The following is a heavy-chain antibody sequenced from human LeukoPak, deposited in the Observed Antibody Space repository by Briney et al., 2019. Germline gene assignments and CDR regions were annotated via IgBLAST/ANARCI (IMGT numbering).Heavy chain of an antibody. J-gene: IGHJ4*02. CDR1: GFTFSSYS. D-gene: IGHD3-10*01. CDR2: ISSSSSYT. CDR3: ATPPYYYGSGKENY. Sequence: GGSLRLSCAASGFTFSSYSMNWGRQAPGKGLEWVSSISSSSSYTYYADSVKGRFTISRDNAKNSLYLQMNSLRAEDTAVYYCATPPYYYGSGKENYWGQGTLVTVSS. V-gene: IGHV3-21*01.